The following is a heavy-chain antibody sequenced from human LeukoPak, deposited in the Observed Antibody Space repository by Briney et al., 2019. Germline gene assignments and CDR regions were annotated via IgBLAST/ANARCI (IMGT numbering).Heavy chain of an antibody. CDR1: GFTFSSYG. J-gene: IGHJ3*02. CDR3: AKSTDAFDI. CDR2: ISYDGSNK. Sequence: GGSLRLSCAASGFTFSSYGMHWVRQAPGKGLEWVAVISYDGSNKYYADSVKGRFTISRDNSKNTLYLQMNSLRAEDTAVYYCAKSTDAFDIWGQGTMVTVSS. V-gene: IGHV3-30*18.